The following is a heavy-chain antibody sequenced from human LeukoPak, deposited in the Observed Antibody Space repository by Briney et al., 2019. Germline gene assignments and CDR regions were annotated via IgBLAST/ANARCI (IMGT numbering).Heavy chain of an antibody. Sequence: SQTLSLTCAISGDSVSGNTAAWNWIRQSPSRGLEWPGRTYYRSKWYNDYSVSVKGRITINPDTSKNQFSPQLNSVTPEDTAVYYCAREWFPYTVVTPRGWFDPWGQGTLVTVSS. V-gene: IGHV6-1*01. CDR1: GDSVSGNTAA. J-gene: IGHJ5*02. CDR2: TYYRSKWYN. D-gene: IGHD4-23*01. CDR3: AREWFPYTVVTPRGWFDP.